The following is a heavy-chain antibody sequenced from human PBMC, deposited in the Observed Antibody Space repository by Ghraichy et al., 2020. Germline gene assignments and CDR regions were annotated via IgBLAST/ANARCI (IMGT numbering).Heavy chain of an antibody. V-gene: IGHV4-34*12. J-gene: IGHJ4*02. D-gene: IGHD2-8*01. CDR1: GGSFSGFY. Sequence: SQTLSLTCAVSGGSFSGFYWTWIRQPPGKGLEWIGEIIHSGRTNYNPSLESRVTISVDTSKNQFSLKLSSVTAADTAVYYCARVNVLMLYAMMDYWGPGTLVTVSS. CDR3: ARVNVLMLYAMMDY. CDR2: IIHSGRT.